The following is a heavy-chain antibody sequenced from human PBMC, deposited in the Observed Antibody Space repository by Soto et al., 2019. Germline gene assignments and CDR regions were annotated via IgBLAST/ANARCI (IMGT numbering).Heavy chain of an antibody. CDR3: ARPNLIAARPYGLAV. Sequence: ASVKVSCKASGYTFTSYYMHWVRQAPGQGLEWMGIINPSGGSTSYAQKFQGRVTMTRDTSTSTVYMELSSLRSEDTAVYYCARPNLIAARPYGLAVWAQGTTVTVSS. CDR2: INPSGGST. J-gene: IGHJ6*02. V-gene: IGHV1-46*01. D-gene: IGHD6-6*01. CDR1: GYTFTSYY.